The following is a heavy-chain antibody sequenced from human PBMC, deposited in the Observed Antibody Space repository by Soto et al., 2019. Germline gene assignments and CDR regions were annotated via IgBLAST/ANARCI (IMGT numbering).Heavy chain of an antibody. CDR1: GGSFSGYY. J-gene: IGHJ5*02. CDR2: INHSGST. D-gene: IGHD1-26*01. CDR3: ARRGPYSGSPFGP. V-gene: IGHV4-34*01. Sequence: SETLSLTCAVYGGSFSGYYWSWIRQPPGKGLEWIGEINHSGSTNYNPSLKSRVTISVDTSKNQFSLKLSPVTAADTAVYYCARRGPYSGSPFGPWGQGTLVTVSS.